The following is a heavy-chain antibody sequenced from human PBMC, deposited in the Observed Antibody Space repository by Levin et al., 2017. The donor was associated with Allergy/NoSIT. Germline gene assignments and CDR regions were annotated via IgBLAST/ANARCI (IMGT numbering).Heavy chain of an antibody. CDR1: GFTFGNYA. J-gene: IGHJ4*02. V-gene: IGHV3-49*04. CDR3: SSETPRSRGVTLCFDY. Sequence: GESLKISCTGSGFTFGNYAVTWVRQAPGKGLEWVGFIRSKTYGGTTEYAASVKGRFTISRDDSKSIAYLQMNSLKTEDTAVYYCSSETPRSRGVTLCFDYWGQGTLVTVSS. CDR2: IRSKTYGGTT. D-gene: IGHD3-10*01.